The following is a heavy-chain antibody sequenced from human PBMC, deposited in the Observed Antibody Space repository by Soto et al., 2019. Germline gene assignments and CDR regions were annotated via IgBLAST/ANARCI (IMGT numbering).Heavy chain of an antibody. Sequence: GGSLRLSCAASGFTFSSYWMSWVRQAPGKGLEWVANIKQDGSEKYYVDSVKGRFTISRDNAKNSLYLQMNSLRAEDTAVYYCAGKTTVVTPNDAFDIWGQGTMVTV. J-gene: IGHJ3*02. D-gene: IGHD4-17*01. V-gene: IGHV3-7*04. CDR1: GFTFSSYW. CDR2: IKQDGSEK. CDR3: AGKTTVVTPNDAFDI.